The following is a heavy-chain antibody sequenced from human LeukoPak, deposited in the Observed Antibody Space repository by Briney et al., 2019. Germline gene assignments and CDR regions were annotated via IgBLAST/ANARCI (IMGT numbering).Heavy chain of an antibody. V-gene: IGHV4-39*07. CDR3: ARDEGGYYYGSGSYKFDY. CDR2: IYYSGNT. Sequence: SETLSLTCTVSGGSISSSSFYWGWIRQPPGKGLEWIGSIYYSGNTYYNPSLKSRVTISVDTSKNQFSLKLSSVTAADTAVYYCARDEGGYYYGSGSYKFDYWGQGTLVTVSS. D-gene: IGHD3-10*01. J-gene: IGHJ4*02. CDR1: GGSISSSSFY.